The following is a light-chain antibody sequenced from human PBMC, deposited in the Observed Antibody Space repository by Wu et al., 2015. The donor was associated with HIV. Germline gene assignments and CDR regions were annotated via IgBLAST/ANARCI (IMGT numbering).Light chain of an antibody. CDR3: QQYGSSSYT. J-gene: IGKJ2*01. Sequence: IVLTQSPGTLSLSPGERATLSCRASQSVTNNQLAWYQQKPGQAPRLLIYGASSRATGIPDRFSGSGSGTDFTLTISRLEPEDFAVYYCQQYGSSSYTFGQRTKLEIK. V-gene: IGKV3-20*01. CDR2: GAS. CDR1: QSVTNNQ.